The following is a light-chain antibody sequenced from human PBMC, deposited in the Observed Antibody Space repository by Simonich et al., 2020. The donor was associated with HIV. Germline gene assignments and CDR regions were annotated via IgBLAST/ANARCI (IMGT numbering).Light chain of an antibody. Sequence: EIVMTQSPGTLSLSPGDRATLSCRDSQSVLRIDLSWYQQKPGQAPRLLIYGASSRATGIPDRFSGSGSGTDFTLTISRLEPEDFAVYYCQQYGSSPYTFGQGTKLEIK. J-gene: IGKJ2*01. V-gene: IGKV3-20*01. CDR2: GAS. CDR3: QQYGSSPYT. CDR1: QSVLRID.